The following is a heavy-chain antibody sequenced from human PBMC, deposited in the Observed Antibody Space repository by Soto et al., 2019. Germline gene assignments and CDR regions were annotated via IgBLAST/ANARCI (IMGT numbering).Heavy chain of an antibody. CDR2: IIPILGIA. V-gene: IGHV1-69*02. CDR1: GGTFSSYT. Sequence: QVQLVQSGAEVKKPGSSVKVSCKASGGTFSSYTISWVRQAPGQGLEWMGRIIPILGIANYAQKFQGRVTIXAXXSTSTAYMELSSLRSEDTAVYYCARANISSTVDDYWGQGTLVTVSS. J-gene: IGHJ4*02. CDR3: ARANISSTVDDY. D-gene: IGHD4-17*01.